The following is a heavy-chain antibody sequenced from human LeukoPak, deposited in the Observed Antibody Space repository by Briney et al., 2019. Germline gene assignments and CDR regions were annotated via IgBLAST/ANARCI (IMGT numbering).Heavy chain of an antibody. J-gene: IGHJ4*02. D-gene: IGHD1-20*01. CDR2: IRYDGSNK. CDR3: ARGITGNPFGDYFDY. V-gene: IGHV3-30*02. Sequence: PGGSPRLSCAASGFTFSNFGMHWVRQAPGKGLEWVAFIRYDGSNKYYADSVKGRFTISRDNAKNSLYLQMNSLRAEDTAVYYCARGITGNPFGDYFDYWGQGTLVTVSS. CDR1: GFTFSNFG.